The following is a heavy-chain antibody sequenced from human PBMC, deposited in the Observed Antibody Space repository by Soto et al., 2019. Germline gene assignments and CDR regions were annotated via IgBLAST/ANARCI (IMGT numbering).Heavy chain of an antibody. Sequence: SETLSLTCTVSGGSISSSSYYWGWIRQPPGKGLEWIGSIYYSGSTYYNPSLKSRVTISVDTSKNQFSLKLSSVTAADTAVYYCARDSSGYYYTGNWFDPWGQGTLVT. CDR2: IYYSGST. J-gene: IGHJ5*02. CDR3: ARDSSGYYYTGNWFDP. V-gene: IGHV4-39*01. CDR1: GGSISSSSYY. D-gene: IGHD3-22*01.